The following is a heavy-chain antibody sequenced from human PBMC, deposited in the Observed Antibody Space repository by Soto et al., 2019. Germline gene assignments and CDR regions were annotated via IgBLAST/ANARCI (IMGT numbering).Heavy chain of an antibody. J-gene: IGHJ4*02. Sequence: EVQLLESGGGLVQPGGSLRLSCVASGFTFSSYVMNWVRQAPGQGLEWVSAISGSGASTFYPDSVKGRFSISRDNSKNMVYLQMDSLRAEDTAVYYCAKDRNHLPMSLFDYWRQGALVIVSS. CDR3: AKDRNHLPMSLFDY. CDR2: ISGSGAST. D-gene: IGHD3-10*02. V-gene: IGHV3-23*01. CDR1: GFTFSSYV.